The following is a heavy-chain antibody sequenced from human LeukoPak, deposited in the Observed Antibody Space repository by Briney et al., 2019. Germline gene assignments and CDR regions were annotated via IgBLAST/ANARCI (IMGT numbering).Heavy chain of an antibody. CDR3: AREYDILTGYST. Sequence: GGSLKLSFAASGFPVCSNYMSWVRQAPGKGLEWVSVIYSGGNTYYADSVKGRFTISRDNSKNTLYLQMNSLRAEDTAVYYCAREYDILTGYSTWGQGTLVTVSS. V-gene: IGHV3-53*01. CDR1: GFPVCSNY. CDR2: IYSGGNT. J-gene: IGHJ5*02. D-gene: IGHD3-9*01.